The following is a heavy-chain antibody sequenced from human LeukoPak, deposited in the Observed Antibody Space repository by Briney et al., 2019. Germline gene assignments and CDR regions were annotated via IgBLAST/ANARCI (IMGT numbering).Heavy chain of an antibody. CDR3: AKAPTQDPIAPAPKEPNFYFDY. CDR2: ISGSGGST. J-gene: IGHJ4*02. D-gene: IGHD6-13*01. V-gene: IGHV3-23*01. Sequence: PGGSLRLSCAASGFTFSSYAMSWVRQAPGKGLEWVSAISGSGGSTYYADSVKGRFTISRDNSKNTLYLQMNSLRAEDTAVYYCAKAPTQDPIAPAPKEPNFYFDYWGQGTLVTVSS. CDR1: GFTFSSYA.